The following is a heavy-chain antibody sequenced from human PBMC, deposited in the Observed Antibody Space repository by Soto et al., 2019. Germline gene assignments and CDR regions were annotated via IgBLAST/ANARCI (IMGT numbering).Heavy chain of an antibody. CDR2: IYHSGST. Sequence: SDTLSLTCAVSGGSISSCCYSWSWIRQPPGKGLEWIGYIYHSGSTYYNPSLKSRVTISVDRSKNQFSLKLSSVTAADTAVYYCARELDYGDYVSYGMDVWGQGATVTVSS. J-gene: IGHJ6*02. CDR3: ARELDYGDYVSYGMDV. V-gene: IGHV4-30-2*01. D-gene: IGHD4-17*01. CDR1: GGSISSCCYS.